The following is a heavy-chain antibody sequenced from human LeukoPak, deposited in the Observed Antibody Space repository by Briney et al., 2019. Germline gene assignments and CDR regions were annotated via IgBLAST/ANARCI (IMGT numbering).Heavy chain of an antibody. Sequence: ASVTVSSKASGYTFTIYGISWVRQAPGQGLEWMGWISAYNGNTNYAQKLQGRVTMTTDTSTSTAYMELRSLRSDDTAVYYCARDSAGILTGYFDYWGQGTLVTVSS. CDR3: ARDSAGILTGYFDY. V-gene: IGHV1-18*01. J-gene: IGHJ4*02. D-gene: IGHD3-9*01. CDR1: GYTFTIYG. CDR2: ISAYNGNT.